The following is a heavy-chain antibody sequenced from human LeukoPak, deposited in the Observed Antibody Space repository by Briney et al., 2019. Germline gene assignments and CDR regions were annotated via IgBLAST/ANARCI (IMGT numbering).Heavy chain of an antibody. V-gene: IGHV3-30-3*01. CDR3: AREGYDSSGYYYVLDY. J-gene: IGHJ4*02. CDR1: FXXXSYA. CDR2: ISYDGSNK. Sequence: FXXXSYAXHWVRQAPGKGLEWVAVISYDGSNKYYADSVKGRFTISRDNSKNTLYLQMNSLRAEDTAVYYCAREGYDSSGYYYVLDYWGQGTLVTVSS. D-gene: IGHD3-22*01.